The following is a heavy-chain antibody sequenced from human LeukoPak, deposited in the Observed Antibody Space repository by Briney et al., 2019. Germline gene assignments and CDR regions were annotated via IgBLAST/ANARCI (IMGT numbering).Heavy chain of an antibody. J-gene: IGHJ4*02. CDR2: MSDSGGRT. CDR1: GITLSNYG. D-gene: IGHD6-19*01. CDR3: ARHGSWSFDY. V-gene: IGHV3-23*01. Sequence: GGSLRLSCAVSGITLSNYGMSWVRQAPGKGLEWVAGMSDSGGRTNYADSVKGRFTISRDNPKNTLYLQMNSLRAEDTAVYYCARHGSWSFDYWGQGTLVTVSA.